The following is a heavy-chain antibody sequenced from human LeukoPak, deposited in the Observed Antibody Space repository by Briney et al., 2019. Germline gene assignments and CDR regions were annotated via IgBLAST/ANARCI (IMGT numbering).Heavy chain of an antibody. J-gene: IGHJ5*02. V-gene: IGHV4-4*07. CDR1: GGSISSYY. CDR3: ARSMWRPRFNWFDP. CDR2: IYTSAST. Sequence: PSETLSLTCTVSGGSISSYYWSWIRQPAGKGLEWIGRIYTSASTNYNPSLKSRVTMSVDTSKNQFSLKLSSVTAADTAVYYCARSMWRPRFNWFDPWGQGTLVTVSS. D-gene: IGHD3-3*01.